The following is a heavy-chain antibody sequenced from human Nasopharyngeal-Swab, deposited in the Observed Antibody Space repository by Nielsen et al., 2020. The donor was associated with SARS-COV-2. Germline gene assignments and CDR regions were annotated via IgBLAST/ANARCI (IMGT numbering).Heavy chain of an antibody. CDR3: AIGSSTSLAVGDAFDI. J-gene: IGHJ3*02. CDR2: MNPNSGNT. V-gene: IGHV1-8*01. D-gene: IGHD2-2*01. CDR1: GYTFTSYD. Sequence: ASVKVSCKASGYTFTSYDINWVRQATGQGLEWMGWMNPNSGNTGYAQKFQGRVTMTRNTSISTAYMELSSLRSEDTAVHYCAIGSSTSLAVGDAFDIWGQGTMVTVSS.